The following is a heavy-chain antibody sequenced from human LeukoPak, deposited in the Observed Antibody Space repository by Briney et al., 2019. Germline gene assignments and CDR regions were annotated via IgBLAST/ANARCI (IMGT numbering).Heavy chain of an antibody. V-gene: IGHV3-23*01. D-gene: IGHD6-19*01. Sequence: GGTLRLSCAASGLTFSSYGMSWVRQAPGKGLEWVSAISGSGGSTYYADSVKGRFTISRDNSKNTLYLQMNSLRAEDTAVYYCAKEGEQWLVEYYFDYWGQGTLVTVSS. CDR2: ISGSGGST. J-gene: IGHJ4*02. CDR1: GLTFSSYG. CDR3: AKEGEQWLVEYYFDY.